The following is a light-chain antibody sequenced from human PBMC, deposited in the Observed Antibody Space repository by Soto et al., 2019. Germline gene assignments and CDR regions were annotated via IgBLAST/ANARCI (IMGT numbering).Light chain of an antibody. J-gene: IGKJ2*01. Sequence: DIRMTQSPSSLSASVGDRVTITCRASQSISTYLSWYQQKPGKAPKLLTYGATRLQSGAPSRFTGSGSGTEFTLTITSLQPEDFSTYSGQQTYSNPPTFAQGTKLEIK. V-gene: IGKV1-39*01. CDR2: GAT. CDR1: QSISTY. CDR3: QQTYSNPPT.